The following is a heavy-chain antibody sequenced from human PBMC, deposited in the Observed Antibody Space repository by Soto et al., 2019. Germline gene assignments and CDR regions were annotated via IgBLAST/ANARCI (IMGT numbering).Heavy chain of an antibody. J-gene: IGHJ5*02. CDR3: ARGGDDFGRDWFDP. D-gene: IGHD5-12*01. CDR2: VYPGGNHS. Sequence: GESLKISCKGSGYSRISYRIAWVRQMPGKGLEWMGFVYPGGNHSRYSPSFEGQVTISVDKSINTAYLQWSGLKASDTAMYYCARGGDDFGRDWFDPWGQGTLVTVSS. CDR1: GYSRISYR. V-gene: IGHV5-51*01.